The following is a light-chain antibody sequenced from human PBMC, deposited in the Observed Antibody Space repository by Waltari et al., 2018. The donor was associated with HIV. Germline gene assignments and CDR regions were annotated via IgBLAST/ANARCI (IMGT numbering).Light chain of an antibody. CDR3: QQSYSTPRT. CDR1: QSISSY. V-gene: IGKV1-39*01. Sequence: DIQMTKSPSSLSASVGDRVTITCRASQSISSYLNWYQQKPGKAPKLLIYAASSLQSGVPSRFSGSGSGTDLTLTISSLQPEDFATYYCQQSYSTPRTFGQGTKVEIK. J-gene: IGKJ1*01. CDR2: AAS.